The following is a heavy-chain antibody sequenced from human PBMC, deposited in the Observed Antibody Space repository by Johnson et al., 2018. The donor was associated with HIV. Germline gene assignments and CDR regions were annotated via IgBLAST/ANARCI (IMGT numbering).Heavy chain of an antibody. J-gene: IGHJ3*02. CDR3: AKVSGYYDSLSAGWAFDI. D-gene: IGHD3-22*01. Sequence: QVQLVESGGGLVQPGRSLRLSCAASGFTFSSYAMHWVRQAPGKGLEWVAVIWYDGSNKYYADSVMGRFTISRDNSKNTLYLQMNSLRAEDTAVYYCAKVSGYYDSLSAGWAFDIWGQGTMVTVSS. V-gene: IGHV3-30*04. CDR1: GFTFSSYA. CDR2: IWYDGSNK.